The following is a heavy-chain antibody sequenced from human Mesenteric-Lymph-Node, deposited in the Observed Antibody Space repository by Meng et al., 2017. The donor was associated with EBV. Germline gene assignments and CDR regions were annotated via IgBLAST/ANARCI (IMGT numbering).Heavy chain of an antibody. CDR1: GYTFTTYD. J-gene: IGHJ4*02. D-gene: IGHD2-21*01. Sequence: QVQLVQSGAEVRKPGASVKVSCKASGYTFTTYDINWVRQAPGQGLEWMGWMNPNTGYSKYAQKFQGRVTMTTNTSISTAYMELSGLRSEDTAVYYCATGAGEGFWGQGTLVTVSS. V-gene: IGHV1-8*01. CDR2: MNPNTGYS. CDR3: ATGAGEGF.